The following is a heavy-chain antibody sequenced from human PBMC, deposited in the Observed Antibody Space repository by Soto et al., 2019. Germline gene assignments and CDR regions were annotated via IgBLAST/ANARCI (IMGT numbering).Heavy chain of an antibody. CDR1: GFTFSSYA. CDR3: ARDRSTVTTAKTRYYYYGMDV. Sequence: QVQLVESGGGVVQPGRSLRLSCAASGFTFSSYAMHWVRQAPGKGLEWVAVISYDGSNKYYADSVKGRFTISRDNSKNPLYLQMNSLRAEDTAVYYCARDRSTVTTAKTRYYYYGMDVWGQGTTVTVSS. CDR2: ISYDGSNK. J-gene: IGHJ6*02. V-gene: IGHV3-30-3*01. D-gene: IGHD4-17*01.